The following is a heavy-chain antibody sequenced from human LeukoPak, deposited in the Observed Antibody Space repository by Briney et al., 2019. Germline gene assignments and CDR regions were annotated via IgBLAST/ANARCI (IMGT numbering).Heavy chain of an antibody. Sequence: ASVKVSCKASGGTFSSYAISWVRQAPGQGLEWMGIINPSGGSTSYAQKFQGRVTMTRDTSTSTVYMELSSLRSEDTAVYYCARDYGGNSRFLDAFDIWGQGTMVTVSS. J-gene: IGHJ3*02. CDR1: GGTFSSYA. D-gene: IGHD4-23*01. CDR2: INPSGGST. CDR3: ARDYGGNSRFLDAFDI. V-gene: IGHV1-46*01.